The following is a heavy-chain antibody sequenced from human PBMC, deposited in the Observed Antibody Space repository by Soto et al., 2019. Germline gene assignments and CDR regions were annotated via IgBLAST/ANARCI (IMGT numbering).Heavy chain of an antibody. D-gene: IGHD6-19*01. CDR2: ISAYNGNT. V-gene: IGHV1-18*04. J-gene: IGHJ4*02. CDR1: GYTFTSYG. Sequence: APVKVSCKAAGYTFTSYGSSWVLKAPGQALAWMGWISAYNGNTNPAQKLQGRVTMTTETSTSTAYMELRSLRSDATAVYYWALISIAVAGTDDYWGQGPMVTVSS. CDR3: ALISIAVAGTDDY.